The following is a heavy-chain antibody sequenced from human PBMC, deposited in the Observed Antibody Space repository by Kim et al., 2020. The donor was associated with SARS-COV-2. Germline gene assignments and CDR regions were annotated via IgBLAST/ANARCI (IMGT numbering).Heavy chain of an antibody. CDR3: ARVIVVVPAAIGGDYFDY. V-gene: IGHV3-30*04. CDR2: ISYDGSNK. Sequence: GGSLRLPCAASGFTFSSYAMHWVRQAPGKGLEWVAVISYDGSNKYYADSVKGRFTISRDNSKNTLYLQMNSLRAEDTAVYYCARVIVVVPAAIGGDYFDYWGQGTLVTVSS. CDR1: GFTFSSYA. D-gene: IGHD2-2*01. J-gene: IGHJ4*02.